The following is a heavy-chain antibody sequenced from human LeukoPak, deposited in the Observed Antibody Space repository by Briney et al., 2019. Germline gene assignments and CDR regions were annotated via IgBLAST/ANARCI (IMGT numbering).Heavy chain of an antibody. Sequence: GGSLRLSCAASGLTFSTYDMHWVRQATGEGLEWVSGIGKGGDTYYVGSVKGRFTISRENAKNSLYLQMNSLRSGDTAVYYCARGYTYGSIDYWGQGTLVTVSS. D-gene: IGHD5-18*01. J-gene: IGHJ4*02. CDR2: IGKGGDT. V-gene: IGHV3-13*04. CDR1: GLTFSTYD. CDR3: ARGYTYGSIDY.